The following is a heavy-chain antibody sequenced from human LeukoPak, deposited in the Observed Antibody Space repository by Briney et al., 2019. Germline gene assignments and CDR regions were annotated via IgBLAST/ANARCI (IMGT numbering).Heavy chain of an antibody. CDR3: ASGPHYYGACY. D-gene: IGHD3-10*01. CDR1: GGTFSSYA. V-gene: IGHV1-69*05. CDR2: IIPIFGTA. J-gene: IGHJ4*02. Sequence: ASVKVSCTASGGTFSSYAISWVRQAPGQGLEWMGRIIPIFGTANYAQKFQGRVTITTDESTSTAYMELSSLRSEDTAVYYCASGPHYYGACYWGQGTLVTVSS.